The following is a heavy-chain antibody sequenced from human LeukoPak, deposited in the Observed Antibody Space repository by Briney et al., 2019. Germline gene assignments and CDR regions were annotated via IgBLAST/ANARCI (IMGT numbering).Heavy chain of an antibody. V-gene: IGHV3-11*01. J-gene: IGHJ4*02. D-gene: IGHD6-19*01. Sequence: GGSLRLSCAASGFTFSDYYMSWLRQAPGKGLEWVSYISNTGSTIYYADSVEGRFTISRDNAKNSLYLQMDSLRAEDTAVYYCARGGRSGWYIFGYWGQGTLVTVSS. CDR1: GFTFSDYY. CDR2: ISNTGSTI. CDR3: ARGGRSGWYIFGY.